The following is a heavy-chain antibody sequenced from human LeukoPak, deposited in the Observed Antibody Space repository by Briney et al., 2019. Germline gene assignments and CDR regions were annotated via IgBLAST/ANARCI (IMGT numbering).Heavy chain of an antibody. CDR2: ISYDGSNK. D-gene: IGHD3-22*01. J-gene: IGHJ4*02. Sequence: GGSLRLSCAASGFTFSSYAMHWVRQTPGKGLEWVAVISYDGSNKYYADSVKGRFTISRDNSKNTLYLQMNSLRAEDTAVYYCARGYYYDSSGILDYWGQGTLVTVSS. V-gene: IGHV3-30-3*01. CDR3: ARGYYYDSSGILDY. CDR1: GFTFSSYA.